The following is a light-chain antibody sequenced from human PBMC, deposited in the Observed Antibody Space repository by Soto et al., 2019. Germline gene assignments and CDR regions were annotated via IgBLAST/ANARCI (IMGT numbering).Light chain of an antibody. CDR3: QSYDSSLSAVV. J-gene: IGLJ2*01. Sequence: QSVLTPPPSVSGAPGQRVTISCTGSSSNIGAGYDEHWYQQLPGTAPKLLIYGNSNRRSGVPDRLSGSKSGTSASLAITGLQAEDEADYSCQSYDSSLSAVVFGGGTKVTVL. CDR2: GNS. V-gene: IGLV1-40*01. CDR1: SSNIGAGYD.